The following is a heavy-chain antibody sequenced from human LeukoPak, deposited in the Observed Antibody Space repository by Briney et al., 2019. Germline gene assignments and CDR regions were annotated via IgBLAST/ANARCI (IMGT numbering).Heavy chain of an antibody. CDR2: INPNSGGT. CDR1: GYTFTGYY. Sequence: GASVKVSCKASGYTFTGYYMHWVRQAPGQGLEWMGRINPNSGGTNYAQQFEGRVTMTRDTSISIAYMDLSRLRSDDTAVYYCARSNYYDSSGYVIDYWGQGTLVTVSS. D-gene: IGHD3-22*01. V-gene: IGHV1-2*06. J-gene: IGHJ4*02. CDR3: ARSNYYDSSGYVIDY.